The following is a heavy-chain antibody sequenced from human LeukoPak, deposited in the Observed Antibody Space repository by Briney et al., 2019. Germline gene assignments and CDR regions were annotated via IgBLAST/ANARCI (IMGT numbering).Heavy chain of an antibody. J-gene: IGHJ4*02. V-gene: IGHV3-23*01. D-gene: IGHD3-22*01. CDR3: AKSSYYDSSGYYREYYFDY. Sequence: GGSLRLSCAASGFTFSTYAMSWVRQAPGKGLEWVSAISGSGGSTNYADSVKGRVTVSRDNSKSTLYLQMNSLRAEDTAVYYCAKSSYYDSSGYYREYYFDYWGQGTLSPSPQ. CDR1: GFTFSTYA. CDR2: ISGSGGST.